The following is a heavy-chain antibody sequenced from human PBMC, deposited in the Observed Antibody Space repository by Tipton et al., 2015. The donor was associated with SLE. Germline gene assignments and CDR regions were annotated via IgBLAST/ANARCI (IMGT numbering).Heavy chain of an antibody. CDR1: GFTFRNYE. J-gene: IGHJ2*01. CDR2: ISSGGVMI. D-gene: IGHD3-10*01. CDR3: ASPPYYGSGSYRPYWYFDL. V-gene: IGHV3-48*03. Sequence: SLRLSCIASGFTFRNYEMNWVRQAPGKGLEWVSKISSGGVMIYYAASVEGRFTISRDNAKNSLYLQMNSLRAEDTAVYYCASPPYYGSGSYRPYWYFDLWGRGTLVTVSS.